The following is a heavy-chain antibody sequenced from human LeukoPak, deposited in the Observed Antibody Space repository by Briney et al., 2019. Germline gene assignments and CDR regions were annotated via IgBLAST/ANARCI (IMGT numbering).Heavy chain of an antibody. CDR2: IIPIFGTA. D-gene: IGHD1-26*01. Sequence: SVKVSCKASGGTFSSYAISWVRQAPGQGLEWMGGIIPIFGTANYAQKFQGRVTITTDESTSTAYMELSSLRSEDTAVYYCARGHYPRDRFDPWGQGTLVTVSS. CDR3: ARGHYPRDRFDP. CDR1: GGTFSSYA. V-gene: IGHV1-69*05. J-gene: IGHJ5*02.